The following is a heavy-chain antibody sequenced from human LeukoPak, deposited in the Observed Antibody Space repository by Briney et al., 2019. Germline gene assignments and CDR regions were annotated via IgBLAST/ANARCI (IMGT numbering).Heavy chain of an antibody. CDR2: IKQDGSAK. V-gene: IGHV3-7*04. D-gene: IGHD4-17*01. CDR3: ARPDYGEFDY. J-gene: IGHJ4*02. CDR1: GFTFSSYW. Sequence: GGSLRLSCAASGFTFSSYWMSWVRQAPGNGLEWVANIKQDGSAKYYVDSVKGRFTISRDNAKNSLYLQMNSQRAEDTAVYYCARPDYGEFDYWGQGTLVTVSS.